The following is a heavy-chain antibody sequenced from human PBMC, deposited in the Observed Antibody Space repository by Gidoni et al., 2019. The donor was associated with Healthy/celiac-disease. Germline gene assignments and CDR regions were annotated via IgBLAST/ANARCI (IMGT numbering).Heavy chain of an antibody. J-gene: IGHJ4*02. CDR2: ISYDGSNK. CDR3: SLMDYAFDY. CDR1: GFTFSSYG. D-gene: IGHD4-17*01. V-gene: IGHV3-30*03. Sequence: QVQLVESGGGVVQPGRSLRLSCAASGFTFSSYGMHWVRQAPGKGLEWVAVISYDGSNKYYADSVKGRFTISRDNSKNTLYLQMNSLRAEDTAVYYCSLMDYAFDYWGQGTLVTVSS.